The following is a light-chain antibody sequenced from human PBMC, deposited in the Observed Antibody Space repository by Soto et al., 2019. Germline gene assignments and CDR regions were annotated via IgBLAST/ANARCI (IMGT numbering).Light chain of an antibody. V-gene: IGLV2-14*01. J-gene: IGLJ3*02. CDR2: EVS. CDR1: SSDVGGYDY. Sequence: QSALTQPASVSGSPGQSITISCTGTSSDVGGYDYVSWYQQHPGKTPKLIIYEVSNRPSGISNRFSGSKSAYTASLTISGLQTEEEADYYCSSYTSGSAGVFGGGTKLTVL. CDR3: SSYTSGSAGV.